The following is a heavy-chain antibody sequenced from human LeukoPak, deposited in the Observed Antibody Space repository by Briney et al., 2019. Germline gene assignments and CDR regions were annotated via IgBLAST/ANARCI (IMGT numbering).Heavy chain of an antibody. D-gene: IGHD5-12*01. V-gene: IGHV3-7*01. CDR1: GFTFSSYW. J-gene: IGHJ3*02. CDR2: IKQDGSEK. Sequence: GGSLRLSCAASGFTFSSYWMSWVRQAPGKGLEWVANIKQDGSEKYYVDSVKGRFTISRDNAKNSLYLQMNSLRAEDTAVYYCARESWRYSGYDPRGGDAFDIWGQGTMVTVSS. CDR3: ARESWRYSGYDPRGGDAFDI.